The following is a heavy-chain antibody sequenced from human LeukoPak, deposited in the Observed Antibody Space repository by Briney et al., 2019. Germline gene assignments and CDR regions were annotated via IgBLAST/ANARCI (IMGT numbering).Heavy chain of an antibody. Sequence: PGTSLRLSCAASGXTFSTYGMHWVRQAPGKGLEWVALITYDGYYKYSDSVKGRFTISSDTSKNTLSLQMNSLRAEDTAVYYCARDLSPVVRASPMGYWGQGTLVTVSS. J-gene: IGHJ4*02. V-gene: IGHV3-30*03. CDR2: ITYDGYYK. D-gene: IGHD3-10*01. CDR3: ARDLSPVVRASPMGY. CDR1: GXTFSTYG.